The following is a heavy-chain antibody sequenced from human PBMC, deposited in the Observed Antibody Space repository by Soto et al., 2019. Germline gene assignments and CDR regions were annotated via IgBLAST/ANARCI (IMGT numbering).Heavy chain of an antibody. CDR1: GFTFSSYW. D-gene: IGHD5-18*01. J-gene: IGHJ4*02. Sequence: PGGSLRLSCAASGFTFSSYWMHWVRQAPGKGLVWVSRINSDGSSTSYADSVKGRFTISRDNAKNTLYLQMNSLRAEDTAVYYCARNPTNVDTAMVWGGSIWGQGTLVTVSS. CDR2: INSDGSST. CDR3: ARNPTNVDTAMVWGGSI. V-gene: IGHV3-74*01.